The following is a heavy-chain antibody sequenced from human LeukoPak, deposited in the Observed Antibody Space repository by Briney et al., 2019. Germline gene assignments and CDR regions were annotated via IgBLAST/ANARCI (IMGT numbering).Heavy chain of an antibody. V-gene: IGHV3-23*01. D-gene: IGHD3-10*01. J-gene: IGHJ4*02. CDR3: GGGPPDERRCHLSFDY. CDR1: GFTFSSYA. CDR2: ISGSGGST. Sequence: GGSLRLSCAASGFTFSSYAMSWVRQAPGKGLEWVSAISGSGGSTYYADSVKGRFTISRDNSKNMLYLQMNSLTVEDTAVYYCGGGPPDERRCHLSFDYWGQGTLVTVS.